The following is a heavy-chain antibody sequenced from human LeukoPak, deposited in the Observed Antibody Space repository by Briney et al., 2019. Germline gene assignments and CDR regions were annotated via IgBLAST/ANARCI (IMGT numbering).Heavy chain of an antibody. CDR2: IIPIFGTA. CDR3: ASNGDYLDLFDY. D-gene: IGHD4-17*01. CDR1: GGTFTSYA. V-gene: IGHV1-69*13. J-gene: IGHJ4*02. Sequence: SVKVSCKASGGTFTSYAISWVRQAPGQRLEWRGGIIPIFGTANYAQKFQGGVTITADESTSTAYMELSSLRSEDTAVYYCASNGDYLDLFDYWGQGTLVTVSS.